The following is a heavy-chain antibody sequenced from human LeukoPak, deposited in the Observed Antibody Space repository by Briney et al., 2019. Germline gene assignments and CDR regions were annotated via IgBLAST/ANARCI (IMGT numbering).Heavy chain of an antibody. CDR1: GFTFSIYG. CDR2: IWYDGSNK. Sequence: GRSLRLSCAASGFTFSIYGMHWVRQAPGKGLEGVAVIWYDGSNKYYADSVKGRFTISRDNSKNTLYLQMNSLRAEDTAVYYCARDRLSGLGSYYSSGYYPDYWGQGTLVTVSS. CDR3: ARDRLSGLGSYYSSGYYPDY. V-gene: IGHV3-33*01. D-gene: IGHD3-22*01. J-gene: IGHJ4*02.